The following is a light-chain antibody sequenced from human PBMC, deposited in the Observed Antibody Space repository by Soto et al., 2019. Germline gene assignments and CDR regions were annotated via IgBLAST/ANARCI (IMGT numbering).Light chain of an antibody. CDR1: SSNIGAGYD. J-gene: IGLJ1*01. V-gene: IGLV1-40*01. Sequence: QPVLTQPPSVSGAPGQRVTISCTGSSSNIGAGYDVHWYQQLPGTAPKLLIYGNSNRPSGVPDRFSGSKSGTSASLAITGLLAEDEADYYCQSYDSSLSGSRVFGTGTKVTVL. CDR3: QSYDSSLSGSRV. CDR2: GNS.